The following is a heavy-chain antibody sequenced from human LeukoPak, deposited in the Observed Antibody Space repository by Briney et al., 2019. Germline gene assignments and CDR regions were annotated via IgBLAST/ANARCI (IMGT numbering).Heavy chain of an antibody. J-gene: IGHJ4*02. CDR1: GFTFDDYW. CDR3: ASDSVRGVLYDY. V-gene: IGHV3-7*01. CDR2: IKEDGSEK. D-gene: IGHD3-10*01. Sequence: GGSLRLSCAASGFTFDDYWMSWVRQAPGKRLEWVANIKEDGSEKNYVDSVKGRFIISRDNTKNSLYLQMNSLRDEDTAVYYCASDSVRGVLYDYWGQGTLVTVSS.